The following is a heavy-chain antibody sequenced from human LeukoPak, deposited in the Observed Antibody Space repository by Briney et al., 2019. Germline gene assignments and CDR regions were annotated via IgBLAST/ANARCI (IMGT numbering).Heavy chain of an antibody. CDR1: GGSISSYY. J-gene: IGHJ4*02. CDR3: ARGTAMVSPGFDY. D-gene: IGHD5-18*01. V-gene: IGHV4-59*01. CDR2: IYYSGST. Sequence: SETLSLTCTVSGGSISSYYWSWIRQPPGKGLEWIGYIYYSGSTNYNPPLKSRVTISVDTSKNQFSLKLSSVTAADTAVYYCARGTAMVSPGFDYWGQGTLVTVSS.